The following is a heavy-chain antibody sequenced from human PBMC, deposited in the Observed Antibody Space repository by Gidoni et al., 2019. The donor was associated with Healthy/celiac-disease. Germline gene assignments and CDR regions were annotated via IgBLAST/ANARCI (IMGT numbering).Heavy chain of an antibody. CDR1: GFPFSSYG. J-gene: IGHJ3*02. Sequence: QVQLVESGGGVVQPGRSLILPCAASGFPFSSYGMHWVRQAPGKGLEWVAVIWYDGSNKYYADSVKGRFTISRDNSKNTLYLQMNSLRAEDTAVYYCARAGYDILTGYSMGDAFDIWGQGTMVTVSS. CDR2: IWYDGSNK. D-gene: IGHD3-9*01. V-gene: IGHV3-33*01. CDR3: ARAGYDILTGYSMGDAFDI.